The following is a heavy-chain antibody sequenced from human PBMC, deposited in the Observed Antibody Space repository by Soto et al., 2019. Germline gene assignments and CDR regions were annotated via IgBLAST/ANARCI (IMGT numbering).Heavy chain of an antibody. V-gene: IGHV3-23*01. CDR2: ISNSGGST. D-gene: IGHD3-22*01. CDR3: AKRPGYYYESSGSYPFGF. CDR1: VITIRGIG. Sequence: WRPRRLPCVAVVITIRGIGTSWIRQAPGKGLEWVSSISNSGGSTFYADSVKGRFTISRDNSKNMLFPQMNNLRAEDTAVYYCAKRPGYYYESSGSYPFGFWGQGTLVTVSS. J-gene: IGHJ4*02.